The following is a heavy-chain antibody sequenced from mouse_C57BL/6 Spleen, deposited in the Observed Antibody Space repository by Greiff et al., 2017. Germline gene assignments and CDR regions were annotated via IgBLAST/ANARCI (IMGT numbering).Heavy chain of an antibody. CDR1: GYTFTSYW. Sequence: QVQLQQPGAELVKPGASVKLSCKASGYTFTSYWMQWVKQRPGQGLEWIGEIDPSDSYTNYHQKFKGKATLTVDTSSSTAYMQLSSLTSEDSAVYYCASGGLGRSSWFAYWGQGTLVTVSA. V-gene: IGHV1-50*01. D-gene: IGHD4-1*01. CDR3: ASGGLGRSSWFAY. CDR2: IDPSDSYT. J-gene: IGHJ3*01.